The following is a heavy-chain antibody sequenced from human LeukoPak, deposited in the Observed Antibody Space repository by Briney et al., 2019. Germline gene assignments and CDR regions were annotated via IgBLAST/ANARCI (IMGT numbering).Heavy chain of an antibody. D-gene: IGHD6-19*01. CDR2: ITNSGGGT. CDR1: GFTVSSNY. CDR3: AKDLWTDSSGWNYFDY. J-gene: IGHJ4*02. Sequence: GGSLRLSCAASGFTVSSNYMSWVRQAPGKGLERVSCITNSGGGTYYADSVKGRFTISRDNSKNTLYLQMNSLRAEDTAVYYCAKDLWTDSSGWNYFDYWGQGTLVTVSS. V-gene: IGHV3-23*01.